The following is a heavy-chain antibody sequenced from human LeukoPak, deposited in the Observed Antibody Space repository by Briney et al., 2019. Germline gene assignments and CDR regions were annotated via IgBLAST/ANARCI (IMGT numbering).Heavy chain of an antibody. Sequence: PSETLSLTCAVYGGSFSGYYWSWIRQPPGKGLEWIGEINHSGSTNYNPSLKSRVTISVDTSKNQFSPKLSSVTAADTAVYYCARAPTYGDYWYFDLWGRGTLVTVSS. J-gene: IGHJ2*01. CDR3: ARAPTYGDYWYFDL. D-gene: IGHD4-17*01. CDR1: GGSFSGYY. V-gene: IGHV4-34*01. CDR2: INHSGST.